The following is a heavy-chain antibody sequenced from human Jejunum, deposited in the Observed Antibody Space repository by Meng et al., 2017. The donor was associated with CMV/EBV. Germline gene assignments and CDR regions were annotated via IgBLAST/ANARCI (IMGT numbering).Heavy chain of an antibody. V-gene: IGHV3-72*01. Sequence: EVQLVESGGGLVQPGTSLRLSCVASGFTLSDHYIDWVRQAPGMGLEWVARTRDKTNRYTTEYAASVKGRFTISRDDSKNSLYLQMNSLKTEDTAVYHCVRVSSYGSDRWRPFDYWGQGTLVTVSS. CDR2: TRDKTNRYTT. J-gene: IGHJ4*02. CDR3: VRVSSYGSDRWRPFDY. CDR1: GFTLSDHY. D-gene: IGHD6-25*01.